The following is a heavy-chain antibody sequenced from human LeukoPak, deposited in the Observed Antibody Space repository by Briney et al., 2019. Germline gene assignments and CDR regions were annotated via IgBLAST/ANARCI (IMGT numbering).Heavy chain of an antibody. CDR1: GGSISSYY. CDR3: ARQVSAGTGGLGY. V-gene: IGHV4-59*08. D-gene: IGHD6-19*01. J-gene: IGHJ4*02. Sequence: PSETLSLTCTVSGGSISSYYWSWIRQPPGKGLEWIGYIYYSGSTNYNPPLKSRVTISVDTSKNQFSLKLSSVTAADTAVYYCARQVSAGTGGLGYWGQGTLVTVSS. CDR2: IYYSGST.